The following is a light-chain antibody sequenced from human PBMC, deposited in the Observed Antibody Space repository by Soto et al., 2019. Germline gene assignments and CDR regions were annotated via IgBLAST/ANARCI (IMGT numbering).Light chain of an antibody. CDR3: CSYAGNSVV. V-gene: IGLV2-23*02. CDR1: SGDVGGYNL. CDR2: EVT. J-gene: IGLJ1*01. Sequence: QSVLTQPAYVSGSPGQSITIPCTGTSGDVGGYNLVSWYQQHPGKAPKLMIYEVTERPSGVSNRFSGSKSGNTASLTISGLQPDDEADYYCCSYAGNSVVFGTGTKLTVL.